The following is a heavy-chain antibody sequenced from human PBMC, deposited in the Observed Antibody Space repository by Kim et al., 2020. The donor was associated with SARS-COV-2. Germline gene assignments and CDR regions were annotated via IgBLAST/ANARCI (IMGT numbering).Heavy chain of an antibody. CDR1: GYTFTGYY. CDR2: INPNSGGT. Sequence: ASVKVSCKASGYTFTGYYMHWVRQAPGQGLEWMGWINPNSGGTNYAQKFQGSVTMTRDTSISTAYMELSRLRSDDTAVYYCARGGYYGSGGDYYYGMDVWGQGTTVTVSS. J-gene: IGHJ6*02. D-gene: IGHD3-10*01. V-gene: IGHV1-2*04. CDR3: ARGGYYGSGGDYYYGMDV.